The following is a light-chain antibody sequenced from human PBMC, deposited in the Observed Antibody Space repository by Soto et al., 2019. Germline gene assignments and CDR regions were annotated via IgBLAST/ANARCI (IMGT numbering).Light chain of an antibody. CDR1: QSFSSNY. CDR3: QQYGSWT. V-gene: IGKV3-20*01. CDR2: GAS. J-gene: IGKJ1*01. Sequence: EIVLTQSPGTLSLSPGERATLSCRASQSFSSNYLAWYQQKPGQAPRLLIYGASSRATGIPARFSGSGSATDFTLTISRLEPEDSAIYYCQQYGSWTFGQGTKVEIK.